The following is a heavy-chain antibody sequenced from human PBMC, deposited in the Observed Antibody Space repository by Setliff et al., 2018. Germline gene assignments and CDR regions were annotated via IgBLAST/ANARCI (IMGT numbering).Heavy chain of an antibody. CDR3: ARGSFGGVIVDAFDI. V-gene: IGHV4-39*07. D-gene: IGHD3-16*02. J-gene: IGHJ3*02. CDR2: IYYSGST. Sequence: PSETLSLTCTVSGGSISSSSYYWGWIRQPPGKGLEWIGSIYYSGSTYYNPSLKSRVTISVDTSKNQFSLKLSSVTAADTAVYYCARGSFGGVIVDAFDIWGQGTMVT. CDR1: GGSISSSSYY.